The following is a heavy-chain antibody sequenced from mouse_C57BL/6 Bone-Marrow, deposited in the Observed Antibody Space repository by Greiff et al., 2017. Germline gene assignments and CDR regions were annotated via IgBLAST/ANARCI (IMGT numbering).Heavy chain of an antibody. CDR2: IYPGGGYT. J-gene: IGHJ4*01. CDR3: ARSGKENYYALDY. Sequence: VQLQEPGAELVRPGTSVKMSCKASGYTFTNYWIGWAKQRPGHGLEWIGDIYPGGGYTNYNEKFKGKATLTADKSSSTAYMQFSSLTSEDSAIYYCARSGKENYYALDYWGQGTSVTVSS. D-gene: IGHD2-1*01. CDR1: GYTFTNYW. V-gene: IGHV1-63*01.